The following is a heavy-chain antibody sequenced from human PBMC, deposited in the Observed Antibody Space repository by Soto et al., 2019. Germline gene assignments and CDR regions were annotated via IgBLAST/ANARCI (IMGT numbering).Heavy chain of an antibody. CDR3: ARDIVVVPAATPAYKWFDP. CDR2: ISRSSSYI. Sequence: GGSLRLSCAASGFTFSSYSMYWVRQAPGKGLEWVSSISRSSSYIYYADSVKGRFTISRDNAKNSLYLQMNSLRAEDTAVYYYARDIVVVPAATPAYKWFDPWGQGTLVTVSS. CDR1: GFTFSSYS. D-gene: IGHD2-2*02. J-gene: IGHJ5*02. V-gene: IGHV3-21*01.